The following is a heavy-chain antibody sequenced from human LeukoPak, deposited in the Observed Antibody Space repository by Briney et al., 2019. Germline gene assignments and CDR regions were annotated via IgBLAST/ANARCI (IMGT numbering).Heavy chain of an antibody. CDR2: SSAYNGNT. J-gene: IGHJ5*02. Sequence: ASVKVSCKASGYTFTSYGISWVRQAPGQGLEWMGWSSAYNGNTNYAQKLQGRVTMTTDTSTSTAYMELRSLGSDDTAVYYCARDAPKLRYFDSGWFDPWGQGTLVTVSS. CDR1: GYTFTSYG. CDR3: ARDAPKLRYFDSGWFDP. D-gene: IGHD3-9*01. V-gene: IGHV1-18*01.